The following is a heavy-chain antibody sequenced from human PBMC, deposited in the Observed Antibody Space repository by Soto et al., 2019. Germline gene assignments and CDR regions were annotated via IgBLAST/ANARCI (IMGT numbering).Heavy chain of an antibody. V-gene: IGHV1-18*01. CDR2: ISAYNGNT. D-gene: IGHD6-19*01. Sequence: ASVKDAWKASGYAFTSYGISWVRQAPGQGLEWMGWISAYNGNTNYAQKLQGRVTMTTDTSTSTAYMELRSLRSDDTAVYYCARDLQVAVAGTKPLGYWGQGTLVTVSS. CDR3: ARDLQVAVAGTKPLGY. CDR1: GYAFTSYG. J-gene: IGHJ4*02.